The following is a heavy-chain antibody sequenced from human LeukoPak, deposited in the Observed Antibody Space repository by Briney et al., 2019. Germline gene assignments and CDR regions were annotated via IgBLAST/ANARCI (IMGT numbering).Heavy chain of an antibody. Sequence: PGGSLRLSCAASGFTFSDYYMSWIRQAPGKGLEWVSYISSSGSRGNIIYYADSVKGRFTISRDNAKNSLYLQMNSLRAEDTALYYCARGTQWLIRRFDYWGQGTLATVSS. CDR2: ISSSGSRGNII. V-gene: IGHV3-11*04. D-gene: IGHD6-19*01. CDR1: GFTFSDYY. CDR3: ARGTQWLIRRFDY. J-gene: IGHJ4*02.